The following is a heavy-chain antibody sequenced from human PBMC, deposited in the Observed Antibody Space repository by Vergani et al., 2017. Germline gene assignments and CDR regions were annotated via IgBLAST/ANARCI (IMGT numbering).Heavy chain of an antibody. CDR3: VRDQVTMLRGSDALDI. J-gene: IGHJ3*02. Sequence: EVQLVESGGDLVQPGRSLRLSCTASGFTFGYYAMDWFRQAPGQGLEWVGGIRSKAYGQATIYAASVKCIFTISRYDSKSIAYLQMNNLQTEDTAMYYCVRDQVTMLRGSDALDIWGQGTMVTVSS. CDR1: GFTFGYYA. D-gene: IGHD3-10*01. V-gene: IGHV3-49*03. CDR2: IRSKAYGQAT.